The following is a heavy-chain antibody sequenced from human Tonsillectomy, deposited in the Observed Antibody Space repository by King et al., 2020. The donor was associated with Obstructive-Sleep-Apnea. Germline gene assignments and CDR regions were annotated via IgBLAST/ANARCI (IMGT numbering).Heavy chain of an antibody. CDR3: ARLSATSVLTPVNFYWYFDL. D-gene: IGHD4-23*01. Sequence: VQLVESGGGLVKPGGSLRLSCGASGFTFSDYYMSWIRQAPGKGLEWISYISGSGKTIYYADSVSGRFTISRDNAKNSLFLQMNSLRVEDTAVYYCARLSATSVLTPVNFYWYFDLWGRGTLVTVSP. J-gene: IGHJ2*01. V-gene: IGHV3-11*01. CDR2: ISGSGKTI. CDR1: GFTFSDYY.